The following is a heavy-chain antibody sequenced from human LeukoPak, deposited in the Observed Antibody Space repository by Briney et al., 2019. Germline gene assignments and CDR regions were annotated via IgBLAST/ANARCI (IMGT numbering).Heavy chain of an antibody. D-gene: IGHD3-16*02. CDR3: ARSDYPGTAYYDYVWGSYRYSDYFDY. J-gene: IGHJ4*02. Sequence: PGGSLRLSCAASGFTVSSNYMSWVRQAPGKGLEWVSVIYSGGSTYYADSVKGRFTISRDNSKNTLYLQMNSLRAEDTAVYYCARSDYPGTAYYDYVWGSYRYSDYFDYWGQGTLVTVSS. CDR1: GFTVSSNY. CDR2: IYSGGST. V-gene: IGHV3-66*01.